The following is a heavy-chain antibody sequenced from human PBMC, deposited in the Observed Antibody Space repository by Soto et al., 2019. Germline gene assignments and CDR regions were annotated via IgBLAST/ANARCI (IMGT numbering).Heavy chain of an antibody. D-gene: IGHD4-4*01. CDR3: AGGYDYSNYPGRSQTIYYYYGMDV. CDR1: GGSISSGGYY. Sequence: PSETLSLTCTVSGGSISSGGYYWSWIRQHPGKGLEWIGYIYYSGSTYYNPSLKSRVTISVDTSKNQFSLKLSSVTAADTAVYYCAGGYDYSNYPGRSQTIYYYYGMDVWGQGTTVTVSS. J-gene: IGHJ6*02. V-gene: IGHV4-31*03. CDR2: IYYSGST.